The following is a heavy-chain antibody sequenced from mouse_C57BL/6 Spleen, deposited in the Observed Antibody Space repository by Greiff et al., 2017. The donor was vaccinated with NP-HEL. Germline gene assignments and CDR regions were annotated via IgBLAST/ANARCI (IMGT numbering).Heavy chain of an antibody. CDR2: IWGGGST. D-gene: IGHD1-1*01. CDR1: GFSLTSYG. V-gene: IGHV2-9*01. J-gene: IGHJ4*01. Sequence: VKLMESGPGLVAPSQSLSITCTVSGFSLTSYGVDWVRQPPGKGLEWLGVIWGGGSTNYNSALMSRLSISKDNSKSQVFLKMNSLQTDDTAMYYCAKLTSSDYGSSYDAMDYWGQGTSVTVSS. CDR3: AKLTSSDYGSSYDAMDY.